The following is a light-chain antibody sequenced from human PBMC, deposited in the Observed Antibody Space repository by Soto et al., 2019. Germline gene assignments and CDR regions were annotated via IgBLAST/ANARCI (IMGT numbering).Light chain of an antibody. CDR1: SSDVGGYNS. V-gene: IGLV2-14*01. CDR2: EVT. Sequence: QSALTQPASVSGSPGQSITISCTGTSSDVGGYNSVSWYQQHPGKAPKLIIYEVTHRPSGVSNRFSGYQSANTASLTISGLQAEDEADYYCCSFTTSTTYVFGTGTKVTVL. J-gene: IGLJ1*01. CDR3: CSFTTSTTYV.